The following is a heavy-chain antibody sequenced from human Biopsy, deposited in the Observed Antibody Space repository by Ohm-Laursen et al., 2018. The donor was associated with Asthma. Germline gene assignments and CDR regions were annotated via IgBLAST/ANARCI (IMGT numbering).Heavy chain of an antibody. V-gene: IGHV1-69*01. CDR1: GDSFNNYA. D-gene: IGHD5-12*01. CDR3: ARGYSGSDRIVYYYSGLEV. J-gene: IGHJ6*02. CDR2: LIPVLGTP. Sequence: SSVKVSCKASGDSFNNYAISWVRQAPGQGLEWMEGLIPVLGTPDHAQMFEGRVTINADESTSTAYMELSSLSSEDTAVYYCARGYSGSDRIVYYYSGLEVWGQGTTVTVSS.